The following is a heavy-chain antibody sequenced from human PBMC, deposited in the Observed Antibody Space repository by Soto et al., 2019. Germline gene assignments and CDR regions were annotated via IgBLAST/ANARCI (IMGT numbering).Heavy chain of an antibody. J-gene: IGHJ4*02. CDR2: VNHSGTT. D-gene: IGHD2-2*01. CDR3: ARGIGYCSSINCYSSRRLRFDS. CDR1: GCSFSGYY. V-gene: IGHV4-34*01. Sequence: SETVSLTCAVYGCSFSGYYSSWIRQSPEKGLEWIGEVNHSGTTYYNPSLKTRVTISVHTPKNQFSLKMSSVTAADTAVYYCARGIGYCSSINCYSSRRLRFDSWGQGTLVTVSS.